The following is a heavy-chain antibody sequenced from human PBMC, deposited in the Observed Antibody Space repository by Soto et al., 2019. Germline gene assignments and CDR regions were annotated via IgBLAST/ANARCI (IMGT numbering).Heavy chain of an antibody. V-gene: IGHV1-69*06. D-gene: IGHD3-22*01. CDR2: IIPIFGTT. Sequence: SVKVSCKASGGTFGSDAITWVRQAPGQGLEWVGRIIPIFGTTNYAQNLQGRVTISADKSTLTSYMELHSLTSDDTALYYCARARTDSGYYTNWLDPWGQGTQVTVPS. CDR1: GGTFGSDA. CDR3: ARARTDSGYYTNWLDP. J-gene: IGHJ5*02.